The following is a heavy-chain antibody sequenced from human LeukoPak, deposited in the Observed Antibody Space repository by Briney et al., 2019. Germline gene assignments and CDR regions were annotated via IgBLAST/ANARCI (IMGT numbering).Heavy chain of an antibody. CDR3: ARVPPFRYYYYMDV. CDR1: GFTFSSYG. J-gene: IGHJ6*03. CDR2: IRYDGSNK. V-gene: IGHV3-30*02. Sequence: GGSLRLSCAASGFTFSSYGMHWVRQAPGKGLEWVAFIRYDGSNKYYADSVKGRFTISRDNSKNTLYLQMNSLRSDDTAVYYCARVPPFRYYYYMDVWGKGTMVTVSS.